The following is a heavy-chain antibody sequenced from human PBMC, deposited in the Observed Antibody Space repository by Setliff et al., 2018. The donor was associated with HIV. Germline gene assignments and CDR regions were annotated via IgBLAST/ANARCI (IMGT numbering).Heavy chain of an antibody. CDR2: IDPSGGST. CDR3: ARTPVLRHVLQFLEWLAPFDY. V-gene: IGHV1-46*01. D-gene: IGHD3-3*01. Sequence: GASVKVSCKASGYTFTNYFVHWVRQAPGQGLEWMGIIDPSGGSTNYAQKFQGRLTMTSDTSTSTVYMELSSLRSEDTAVYYCARTPVLRHVLQFLEWLAPFDYWGQGTLVTVSS. CDR1: GYTFTNYF. J-gene: IGHJ4*02.